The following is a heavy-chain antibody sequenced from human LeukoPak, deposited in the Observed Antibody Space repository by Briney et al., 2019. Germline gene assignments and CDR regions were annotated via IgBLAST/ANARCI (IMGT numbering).Heavy chain of an antibody. CDR1: GFTSSSYW. CDR2: IKQDGSEK. J-gene: IGHJ4*02. CDR3: ARDRGSSGWYEFDS. Sequence: PGGSLRLSCAASGFTSSSYWMSWVRQAPGKGLEWVGNIKQDGSEKYYVDSVKGRFTISRDNAKNSLYLQMNSLRAEDTAVYYCARDRGSSGWYEFDSWGQGTLVTVSS. V-gene: IGHV3-7*01. D-gene: IGHD6-19*01.